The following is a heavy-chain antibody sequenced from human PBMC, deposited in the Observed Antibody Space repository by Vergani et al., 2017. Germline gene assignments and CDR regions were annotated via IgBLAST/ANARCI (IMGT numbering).Heavy chain of an antibody. CDR2: IYYSGNT. J-gene: IGHJ4*02. D-gene: IGHD2-15*01. CDR1: AGSINSGGYS. Sequence: QLQLQESGSGLVKPSQTLSLTCAVSAGSINSGGYSWSWIRQPPGKGLGWIGYIYYSGNTYYNPSLKSRVTISVDRSKNQFSVKLNSVTAADTAVYYCAGLCSGGSCYSGDYFDCWGQGTLVTVS. CDR3: AGLCSGGSCYSGDYFDC. V-gene: IGHV4-30-2*01.